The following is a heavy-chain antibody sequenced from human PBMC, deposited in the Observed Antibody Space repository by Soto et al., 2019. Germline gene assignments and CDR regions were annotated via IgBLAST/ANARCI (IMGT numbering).Heavy chain of an antibody. D-gene: IGHD2-15*01. V-gene: IGHV3-48*01. Sequence: GGSLRLSCAASGFTFSSYSMNWVRQAPGKGLEWVSYISSSSSTIYYADSVKGRFTISRDNAKNSLYLQMNSLRAEDTAVYYCARDPYCSGGICYSAETSDAFDIWGQGTMVTVSS. CDR2: ISSSSSTI. CDR1: GFTFSSYS. CDR3: ARDPYCSGGICYSAETSDAFDI. J-gene: IGHJ3*02.